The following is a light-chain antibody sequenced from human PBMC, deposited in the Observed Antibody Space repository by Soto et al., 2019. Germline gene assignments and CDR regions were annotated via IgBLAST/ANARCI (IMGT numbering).Light chain of an antibody. CDR1: SSNIGSNT. CDR2: SHN. Sequence: QSVLTQPPSASGTPGQRVTISCSGSSSNIGSNTVNWYQQLPGTAPQLLIYSHNQRPSGVHDRFSGSKSGTSASLAISGLQSEDEADYYGAAWDASLNGWVFGGGTKLTVL. CDR3: AAWDASLNGWV. V-gene: IGLV1-44*01. J-gene: IGLJ3*02.